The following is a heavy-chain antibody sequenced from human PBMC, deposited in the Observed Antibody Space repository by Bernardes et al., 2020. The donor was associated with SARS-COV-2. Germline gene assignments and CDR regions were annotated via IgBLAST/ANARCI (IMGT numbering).Heavy chain of an antibody. CDR2: VSWDGSTT. CDR3: ATERQSLTVFGVGHDAFDF. J-gene: IGHJ3*01. D-gene: IGHD3-3*01. CDR1: GFTFEDYT. Sequence: AGSLRLSCAASGFTFEDYTMHWVRQVPGKGLEWVSLVSWDGSTTNYADSVKGRFIISRDSSRNTVHLQMDSLRKEDTALYYCATERQSLTVFGVGHDAFDFWGQGTMVTVSS. V-gene: IGHV3-43*01.